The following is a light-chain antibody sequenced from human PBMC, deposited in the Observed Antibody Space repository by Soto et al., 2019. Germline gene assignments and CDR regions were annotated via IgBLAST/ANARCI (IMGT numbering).Light chain of an antibody. V-gene: IGLV2-14*01. CDR2: DVS. Sequence: QSVLTQPASVPGSPGQSITISCTGTSSDVGGYNYVSWYQQHPGKAPKLMIYDVSNRPSGVSNRFSGSKSGNTASLTISGLQAEDEADYYCSSYTSSSTPGFFGTGTKVTV. CDR1: SSDVGGYNY. J-gene: IGLJ1*01. CDR3: SSYTSSSTPGF.